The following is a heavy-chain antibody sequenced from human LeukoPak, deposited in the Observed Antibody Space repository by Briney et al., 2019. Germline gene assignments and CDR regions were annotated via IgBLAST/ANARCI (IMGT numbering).Heavy chain of an antibody. CDR3: ARRNSGSYYRSAFDI. D-gene: IGHD1-26*01. Sequence: SETLSLTCTVSGGSISGSSYYWGWIRQPPGKGLEWIGSIYYSGSTYYNPSLKRRVTISVDTSKNQFSLKLSSVTAADTAVYYCARRNSGSYYRSAFDIWGQGTMVTVSS. CDR1: GGSISGSSYY. CDR2: IYYSGST. J-gene: IGHJ3*02. V-gene: IGHV4-39*01.